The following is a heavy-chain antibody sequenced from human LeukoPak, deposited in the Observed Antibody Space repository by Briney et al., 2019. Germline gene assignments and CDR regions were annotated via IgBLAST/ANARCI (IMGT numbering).Heavy chain of an antibody. D-gene: IGHD1-1*01. CDR1: GYTFTSYY. CDR2: INPNSGGT. CDR3: ARGKWNDVSAPSDY. J-gene: IGHJ4*02. Sequence: ASVKVSCKASGYTFTSYYMHWVRQAPGQGLEWMGWINPNSGGTNYAQKFQGRVTMTRDTSITTAYMEVSRLRSDDTAVYYCARGKWNDVSAPSDYWGQGTLVTVSS. V-gene: IGHV1-2*02.